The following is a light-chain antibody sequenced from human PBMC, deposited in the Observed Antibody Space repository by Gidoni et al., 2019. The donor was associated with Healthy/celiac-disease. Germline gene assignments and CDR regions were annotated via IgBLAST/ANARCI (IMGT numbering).Light chain of an antibody. J-gene: IGLJ1*01. V-gene: IGLV2-14*01. CDR3: SSYTSSSTLDYV. CDR1: SSDVGGYNY. Sequence: QSALTQPASVSGSPEQSITISCTGTSSDVGGYNYVSWYQQHPGKAPKLMIYDVSNRPSGVSNRFAGSKSGNTASLTISGLQAEDEADYYCSSYTSSSTLDYVFGTGTKVTGL. CDR2: DVS.